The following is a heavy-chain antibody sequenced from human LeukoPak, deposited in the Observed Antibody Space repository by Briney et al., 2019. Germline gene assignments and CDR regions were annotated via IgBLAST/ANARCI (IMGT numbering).Heavy chain of an antibody. CDR1: VYSFTSYA. CDR3: AREMHGHSSSSGY. CDR2: ISAYNGNT. D-gene: IGHD6-6*01. V-gene: IGHV1-18*01. J-gene: IGHJ4*02. Sequence: ASVKVSCKASVYSFTSYAMNWVRQAPGQGLEWMGWISAYNGNTNYAQKLQGRVTMTTDTSTSTAYMELRSLRSDDTAVYYCAREMHGHSSSSGYWGQGTLVTVSS.